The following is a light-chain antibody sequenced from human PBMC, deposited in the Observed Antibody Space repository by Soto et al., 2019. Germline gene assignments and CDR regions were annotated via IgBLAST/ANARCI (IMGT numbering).Light chain of an antibody. J-gene: IGKJ1*01. CDR2: GAS. Sequence: DIQMTQSPSTLSASVGDRVTITCRASQNINTWLAWYQQRPGKAPNLLIFGASTLENGVPPRFSGSGSGTEFTLTISSLQPDDFATYYCQQYNTRTFGQGTKVEI. V-gene: IGKV1-5*01. CDR3: QQYNTRT. CDR1: QNINTW.